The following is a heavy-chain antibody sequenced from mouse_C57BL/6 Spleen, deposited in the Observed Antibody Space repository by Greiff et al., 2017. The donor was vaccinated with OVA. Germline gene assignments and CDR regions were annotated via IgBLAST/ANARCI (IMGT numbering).Heavy chain of an antibody. CDR3: TRAGSSYYFDY. Sequence: VQRVESGAELVRPGASVTLSCKASGYTFTDYEMHWVKQTPVHGLEWIGAIDPETGGTAYNQKFKGKAILTADKSSSTAYMELRSLTSEDSAVYYCTRAGSSYYFDYWGQGTTLTVSS. CDR2: IDPETGGT. V-gene: IGHV1-15*01. CDR1: GYTFTDYE. J-gene: IGHJ2*01. D-gene: IGHD1-1*01.